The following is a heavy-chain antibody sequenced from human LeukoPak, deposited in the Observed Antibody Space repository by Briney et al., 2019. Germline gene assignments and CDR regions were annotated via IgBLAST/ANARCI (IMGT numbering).Heavy chain of an antibody. CDR3: ARGLDS. J-gene: IGHJ4*02. CDR1: GFTFSTFG. CDR2: ISSSSITI. V-gene: IGHV3-48*01. Sequence: GGSLRLSCAASGFTFSTFGMNWVRQAPGKGLEWVSYISSSSITIYYADSVKGRFTISRDNAKNSLYLQMNSLRAEDTAVYYCARGLDSWGQGTLVTVSS.